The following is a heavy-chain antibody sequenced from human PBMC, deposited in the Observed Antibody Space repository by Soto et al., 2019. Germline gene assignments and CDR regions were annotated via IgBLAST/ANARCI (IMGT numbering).Heavy chain of an antibody. Sequence: ASVKVSCKASGFTFTNSAMQWVRQARGQSLERIGWIVVGSGNTNYAPKFQERVTITWDMSTSTAYMELSSLRSEDTAVYYCARGAPVGSSGWYPQYYYYYYGMDVWGQGTTVTVSS. CDR1: GFTFTNSA. D-gene: IGHD6-19*01. J-gene: IGHJ6*02. V-gene: IGHV1-58*02. CDR2: IVVGSGNT. CDR3: ARGAPVGSSGWYPQYYYYYYGMDV.